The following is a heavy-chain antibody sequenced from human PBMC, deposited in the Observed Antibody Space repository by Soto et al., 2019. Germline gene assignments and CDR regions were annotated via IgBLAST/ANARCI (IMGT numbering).Heavy chain of an antibody. V-gene: IGHV1-2*04. Sequence: ASVKVSCKASGYTFTGYYMHWVRQAPGQGLEWMGWINPNSGGTNYAQKFQGWVTMTRDTSISTAYVELSRLRSDDTAVYYCARDFGYSSSLRRFDPWGQGTLVTVSS. CDR1: GYTFTGYY. J-gene: IGHJ5*02. CDR3: ARDFGYSSSLRRFDP. CDR2: INPNSGGT. D-gene: IGHD6-13*01.